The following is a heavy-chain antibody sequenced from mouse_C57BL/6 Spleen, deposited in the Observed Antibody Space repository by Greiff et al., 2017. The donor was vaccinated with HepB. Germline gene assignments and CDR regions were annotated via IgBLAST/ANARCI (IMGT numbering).Heavy chain of an antibody. D-gene: IGHD2-4*01. V-gene: IGHV1-55*01. CDR2: IYPGSGST. Sequence: VQLQQSGAELVKPGASVKMSCKASGYTFTSYWITWVKQGPGPGLEWIGDIYPGSGSTNYNEKFKSKATLTVDTSSSTAYMQLSSLTSEDSAVYYCARGRDYDGGAVDYWGQGASVTVSS. CDR1: GYTFTSYW. J-gene: IGHJ4*01. CDR3: ARGRDYDGGAVDY.